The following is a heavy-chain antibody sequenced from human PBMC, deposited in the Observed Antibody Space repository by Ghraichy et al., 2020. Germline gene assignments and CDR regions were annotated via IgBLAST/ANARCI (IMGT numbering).Heavy chain of an antibody. V-gene: IGHV4-30-4*01. Sequence: SETLSLTCTVSGGSISSGDYYWSWIRQPPGKGLEWIGYIYYSGSTYYNPSLKSRVTISVDTSKNQFSLKLSSVTAAHTAVYYCARALIGDPYYYYYMDVWGKGTTVTVSS. CDR3: ARALIGDPYYYYYMDV. CDR1: GGSISSGDYY. J-gene: IGHJ6*03. CDR2: IYYSGST.